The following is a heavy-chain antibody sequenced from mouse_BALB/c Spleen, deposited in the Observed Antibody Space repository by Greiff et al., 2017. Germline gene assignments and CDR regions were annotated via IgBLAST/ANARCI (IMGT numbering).Heavy chain of an antibody. CDR1: GYTFTSYY. D-gene: IGHD2-3*01. J-gene: IGHJ4*01. CDR2: INPSNGGT. CDR3: TREGLGDGYAMDY. V-gene: IGHV1S81*02. Sequence: VQLVESGAELVKPGASVKLSCKASGYTFTSYYMYWVKQRPGQGLEWIGEINPSNGGTNFNEKFKSKATLTVDKSSSTAYMQLSSLTSEDSAVYYCTREGLGDGYAMDYWGQGTSVTVSS.